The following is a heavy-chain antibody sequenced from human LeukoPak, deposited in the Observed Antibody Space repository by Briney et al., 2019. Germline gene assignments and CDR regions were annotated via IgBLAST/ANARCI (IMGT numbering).Heavy chain of an antibody. Sequence: GGSLRLSCVASGFTFSGYWMSWVRQAPGKGLEWMANIKQDGSEKYYVDSVKGRFTISRDSAKNSLYLQMNSLRAEDTAVYYCARGTYYYGSGSPETGYWGQGTLVTVSS. CDR2: IKQDGSEK. CDR1: GFTFSGYW. CDR3: ARGTYYYGSGSPETGY. J-gene: IGHJ4*02. V-gene: IGHV3-7*03. D-gene: IGHD3-10*01.